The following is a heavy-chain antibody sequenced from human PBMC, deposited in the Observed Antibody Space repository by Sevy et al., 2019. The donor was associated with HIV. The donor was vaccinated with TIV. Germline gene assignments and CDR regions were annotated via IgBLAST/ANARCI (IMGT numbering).Heavy chain of an antibody. CDR1: GFTFSYYS. J-gene: IGHJ4*02. D-gene: IGHD3-3*02. Sequence: GGSLRLSCAASGFTFSYYSLTWVRQAPGKGLEWVSSISSAGSFIYYADSVKGRFTISRDSAKSSLYLQMNSLGVEDTAVYYCARDAGWSHYIFGKLDYWGQGTLVTVSS. CDR3: ARDAGWSHYIFGKLDY. CDR2: ISSAGSFI. V-gene: IGHV3-21*06.